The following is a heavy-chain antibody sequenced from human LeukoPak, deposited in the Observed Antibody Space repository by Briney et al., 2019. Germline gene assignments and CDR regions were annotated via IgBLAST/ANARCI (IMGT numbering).Heavy chain of an antibody. J-gene: IGHJ4*02. V-gene: IGHV3-9*01. CDR2: ISWNSGSI. D-gene: IGHD3-10*01. Sequence: GGSLRLSCAASGFTFDDYAMHWVRQAPGKGLEWVSGISWNSGSIGYADSVKGRFAISRDNAKNSLYLQMNSLRAEDTALYYCAKEILWFGELLRVSGFDYWGQGTLVTVSS. CDR3: AKEILWFGELLRVSGFDY. CDR1: GFTFDDYA.